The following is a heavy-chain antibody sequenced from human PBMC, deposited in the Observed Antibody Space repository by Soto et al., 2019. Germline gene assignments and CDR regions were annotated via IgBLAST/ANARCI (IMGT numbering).Heavy chain of an antibody. J-gene: IGHJ2*01. CDR1: GFIVSSNY. V-gene: IGHV3-53*04. CDR2: IYSGGTT. D-gene: IGHD4-17*01. Sequence: GGSLRLSCAASGFIVSSNYMSWVRQAPGKGLEWVSIIYSGGTTYYADSVKGRFTISRHNSNNTLYLQMNSLRAEDTAVYYCARETAVTPGWWYFDLWGRGTLVTVSS. CDR3: ARETAVTPGWWYFDL.